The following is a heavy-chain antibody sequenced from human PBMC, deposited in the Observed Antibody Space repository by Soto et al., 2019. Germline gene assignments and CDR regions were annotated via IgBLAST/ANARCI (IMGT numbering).Heavy chain of an antibody. V-gene: IGHV3-30*18. Sequence: GGSLRLSCAASGFTFSSYGMHWVRQAPGKGLEWVAVISYDGSNKYYADSVKGRFTISRDNSKNTLYLQMNSLRAEDTAVYYCAKDLELLWFGETDYNDAFDIWGQGTMVTVS. CDR2: ISYDGSNK. D-gene: IGHD3-10*01. J-gene: IGHJ3*02. CDR1: GFTFSSYG. CDR3: AKDLELLWFGETDYNDAFDI.